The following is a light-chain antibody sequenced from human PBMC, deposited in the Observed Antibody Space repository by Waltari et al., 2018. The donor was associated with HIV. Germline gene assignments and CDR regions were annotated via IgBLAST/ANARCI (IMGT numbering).Light chain of an antibody. CDR3: SAWDDTLNGLI. CDR2: SNS. J-gene: IGLJ2*01. V-gene: IGLV1-44*01. CDR1: NSNIGRNI. Sequence: QSVLTQTASASGIPGQRVTISCSGSNSNIGRNIVNWYQRLPGTAPKLLIYSNSRRPSGVPDRFSASKAGTAASLAISGLQSEDDAEYFCSAWDDTLNGLIFGGGTKLTVL.